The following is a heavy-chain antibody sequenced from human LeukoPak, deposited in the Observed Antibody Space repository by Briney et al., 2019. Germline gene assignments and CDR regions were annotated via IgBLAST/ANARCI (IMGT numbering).Heavy chain of an antibody. CDR1: GFTFSSYG. J-gene: IGHJ4*02. Sequence: GGSLRLSCAASGFTFSSYGMHWVRQAPGKGLEWVAVIWYDGSNKYYADSVKGRFTISRDNSENTVYLQMNSLRAEDTAVYYCARGKVYYYYDYWGQGTLVAVSS. CDR2: IWYDGSNK. D-gene: IGHD5/OR15-5a*01. CDR3: ARGKVYYYYDY. V-gene: IGHV3-33*01.